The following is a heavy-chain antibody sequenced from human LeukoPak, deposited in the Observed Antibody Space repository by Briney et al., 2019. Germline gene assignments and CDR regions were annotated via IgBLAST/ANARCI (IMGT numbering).Heavy chain of an antibody. CDR2: IYYSGST. J-gene: IGHJ4*02. Sequence: SETLSLTCTVSGGSISSGDYYWSWIRQPPGKGLEWIGYIYYSGSTYYNPSLKSRVTISVDTSKNQFSLKLSSVTAADTAVYYCARDHYGDHSFDYWGQGTLVTVSS. CDR3: ARDHYGDHSFDY. V-gene: IGHV4-30-4*01. CDR1: GGSISSGDYY. D-gene: IGHD4-17*01.